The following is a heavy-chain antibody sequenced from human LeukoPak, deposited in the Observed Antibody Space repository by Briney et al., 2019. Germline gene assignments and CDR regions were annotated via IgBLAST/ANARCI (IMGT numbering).Heavy chain of an antibody. CDR3: ARHGYQLLYPTNYYYYMDV. CDR1: GYTFTSYG. CDR2: ISAYNGNT. D-gene: IGHD2-2*02. V-gene: IGHV1-18*01. Sequence: ASVKVSCKASGYTFTSYGISWVRQAPGQGLEWMGWISAYNGNTNYAQKLQGRVTMTTDTSASTAYMELSSLRSEDTAVYYCARHGYQLLYPTNYYYYMDVWGKGTTVTVSS. J-gene: IGHJ6*03.